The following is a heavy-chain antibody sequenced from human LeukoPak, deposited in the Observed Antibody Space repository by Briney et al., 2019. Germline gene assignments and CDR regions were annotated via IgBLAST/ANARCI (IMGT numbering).Heavy chain of an antibody. V-gene: IGHV4-59*01. CDR1: GGSISSYY. Sequence: ASETLSLTCTVSGGSISSYYWSWIRQPPGKGLEWIGYIYYSGSTNYNPSLKSRVTISVDTSKNQFSLKLSSVTAADTAVYYCARAPSSWATFDYWGQGTLVTVSS. J-gene: IGHJ4*02. CDR2: IYYSGST. D-gene: IGHD2-2*01. CDR3: ARAPSSWATFDY.